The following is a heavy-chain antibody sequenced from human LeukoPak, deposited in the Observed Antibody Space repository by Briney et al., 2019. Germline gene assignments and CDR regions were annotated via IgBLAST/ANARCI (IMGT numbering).Heavy chain of an antibody. CDR2: IYHSGST. Sequence: SETLSLTCTVSGGSISSSSYYWGWIRQPPGKGLEWIGSIYHSGSTYYNPSLKSPVTISVDTSKNQFSLKLSSVTAADTAVYYCASRITMTQDAFDTWGQGTMVTVSS. V-gene: IGHV4-39*07. J-gene: IGHJ3*02. CDR1: GGSISSSSYY. CDR3: ASRITMTQDAFDT. D-gene: IGHD3-22*01.